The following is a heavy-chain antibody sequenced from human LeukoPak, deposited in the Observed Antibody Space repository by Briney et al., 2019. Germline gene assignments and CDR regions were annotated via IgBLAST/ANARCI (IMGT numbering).Heavy chain of an antibody. CDR1: GFTFNNCT. D-gene: IGHD3-22*01. J-gene: IGHJ4*02. Sequence: PGGSMRLSCTASGFTFNNCTMYWVRQAPRKELEWVAGIFGSGGSAHYADSVKGRFTISRDNSKNTVYLQMDSLRGEDTALYYCTKTTTGYSSGQYPGWPADHWGQGALVTVSS. V-gene: IGHV3-23*01. CDR3: TKTTTGYSSGQYPGWPADH. CDR2: IFGSGGSA.